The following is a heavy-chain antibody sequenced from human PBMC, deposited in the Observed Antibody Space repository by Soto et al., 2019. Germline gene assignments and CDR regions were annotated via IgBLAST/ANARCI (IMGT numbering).Heavy chain of an antibody. CDR1: GFTFSSYG. D-gene: IGHD3-3*01. V-gene: IGHV3-33*01. J-gene: IGHJ3*01. CDR3: GRDFGYYTGKDVFDF. CDR2: IWYDGSNK. Sequence: GGSLRLPCAASGFTFSSYGMHWVRQAPGKGLEWVAVIWYDGSNKYYADSVKGRFTISRDNSKNTLYLQMNSLRAEDTAVYYRGRDFGYYTGKDVFDFWGQGTRVPVSS.